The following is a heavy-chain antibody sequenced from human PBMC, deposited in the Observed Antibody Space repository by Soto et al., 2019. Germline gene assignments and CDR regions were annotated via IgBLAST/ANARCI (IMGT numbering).Heavy chain of an antibody. CDR3: ARDLLGYCSSTSCYFDPGMKHFDY. Sequence: ASVKVSFKASGYTFTSYGISWVRQAPGQGLEWMGWISAYNGNTNYAQKLQGRVTMTTDTSTSTAYMELRSLRSDDTAVYYCARDLLGYCSSTSCYFDPGMKHFDYWGQGTLVTVSS. CDR1: GYTFTSYG. CDR2: ISAYNGNT. V-gene: IGHV1-18*01. D-gene: IGHD2-2*01. J-gene: IGHJ4*02.